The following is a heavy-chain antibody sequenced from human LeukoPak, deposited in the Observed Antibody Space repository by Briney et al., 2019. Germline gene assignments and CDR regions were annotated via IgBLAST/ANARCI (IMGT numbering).Heavy chain of an antibody. CDR2: FDPEDGET. D-gene: IGHD6-13*01. CDR1: GYTLTELS. CDR3: ATGGGSSWSIPSPFDY. V-gene: IGHV1-24*01. Sequence: ASVTVSGKVSGYTLTELSMHWVRQAPGKGLEWMGGFDPEDGETIYAQKFQGRVTMTEDTSTDTAYMELSSLRSEDTAVYYCATGGGSSWSIPSPFDYRGQGTLVTVSS. J-gene: IGHJ4*02.